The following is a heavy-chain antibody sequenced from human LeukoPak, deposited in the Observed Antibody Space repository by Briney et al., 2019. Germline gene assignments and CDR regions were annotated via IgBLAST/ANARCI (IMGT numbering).Heavy chain of an antibody. Sequence: PGGPLRLSCAASGFTFNNYAMSWVRQPPGKGLEWVSAISGSGGATYYADSVKGRFTISRDNSKNTLFLHMNSLRVEHTAVYYCAKAPAAATKYYYGMDVWGQGTTVTVSS. J-gene: IGHJ6*02. V-gene: IGHV3-23*01. CDR3: AKAPAAATKYYYGMDV. CDR1: GFTFNNYA. D-gene: IGHD6-13*01. CDR2: ISGSGGAT.